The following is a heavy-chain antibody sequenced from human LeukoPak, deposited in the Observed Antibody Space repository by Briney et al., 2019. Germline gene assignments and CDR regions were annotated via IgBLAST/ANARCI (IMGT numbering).Heavy chain of an antibody. CDR2: IIPIFGTA. V-gene: IGHV1-69*01. CDR3: ARRPLATYYDILTGSRNQNAFDI. Sequence: SVKVSCKSSVGTFSSYAISWVRQAPGQGLEWMVGIIPIFGTANYAQRFQGRVTITADESTSTAYMELSSLRSEDTAVYYCARRPLATYYDILTGSRNQNAFDIWGQGTMVTVSS. CDR1: VGTFSSYA. J-gene: IGHJ3*02. D-gene: IGHD3-9*01.